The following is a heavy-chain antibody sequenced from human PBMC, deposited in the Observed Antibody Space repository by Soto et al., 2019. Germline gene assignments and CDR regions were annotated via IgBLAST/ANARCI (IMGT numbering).Heavy chain of an antibody. CDR1: GGTFRTSA. CDR2: SMPVFPTP. CDR3: ARDKDRQQLGGNYYYIMDV. J-gene: IGHJ6*01. Sequence: QVQLVQSGAEVKKPGSSVMVSCKTSGGTFRTSAISWVRQAPGQGLEWMGGSMPVFPTPDYAQKFQGRVTITADESTGTAYMELSSLRSEDTAVYYCARDKDRQQLGGNYYYIMDVLGQGTTVTVSS. D-gene: IGHD3-3*02. V-gene: IGHV1-69*12.